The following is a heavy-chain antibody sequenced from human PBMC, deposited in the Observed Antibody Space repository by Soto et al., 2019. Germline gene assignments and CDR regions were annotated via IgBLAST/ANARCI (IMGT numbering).Heavy chain of an antibody. J-gene: IGHJ4*02. D-gene: IGHD3-10*01. CDR1: GFTFSNYG. CDR3: TTAYYFGSGASYTFYY. CDR2: ISDDGVSK. V-gene: IGHV3-30*03. Sequence: GGSLRLSCSASGFTFSNYGMHWVRQAPGKGLEWVAVISDDGVSKYYADSVQGRFTISRDNSDSAVFLQMNSLRPDATASFFFTTAYYFGSGASYTFYYWGQRTQVTVSS.